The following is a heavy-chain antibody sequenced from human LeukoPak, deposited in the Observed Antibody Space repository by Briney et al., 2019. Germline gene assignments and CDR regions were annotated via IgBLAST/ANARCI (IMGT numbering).Heavy chain of an antibody. Sequence: ASVKVSCKASGYTFTDYYIHWVRQAPGQGLEWMGRINPNSGGTNYAQKFPGRVTMTRDTSISTAYTELSSLRSDDTAVYYCARSTLAATGDFDYWGQGTLVTVSS. CDR3: ARSTLAATGDFDY. J-gene: IGHJ4*02. V-gene: IGHV1-2*06. CDR1: GYTFTDYY. D-gene: IGHD6-13*01. CDR2: INPNSGGT.